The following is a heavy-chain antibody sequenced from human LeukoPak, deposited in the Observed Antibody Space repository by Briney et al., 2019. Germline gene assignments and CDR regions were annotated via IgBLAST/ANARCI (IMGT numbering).Heavy chain of an antibody. CDR3: ARVKKGLGTSFDY. Sequence: SETLSLTCTVSSGSISSYYWTWIRQPPGEGLEWIGNIYYSGSTKYNPSLKSRVTISVDTSKNQFSLKLSSVTAADTAVYYCARVKKGLGTSFDYWGQGTLVIVSS. CDR2: IYYSGST. D-gene: IGHD2-2*01. CDR1: SGSISSYY. V-gene: IGHV4-59*01. J-gene: IGHJ4*02.